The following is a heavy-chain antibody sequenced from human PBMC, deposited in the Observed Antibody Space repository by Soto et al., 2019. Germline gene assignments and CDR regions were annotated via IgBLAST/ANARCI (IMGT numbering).Heavy chain of an antibody. D-gene: IGHD6-25*01. CDR2: MYPGTSDI. Sequence: PGESLKISCKGSGYKFSNLWLSWVRQAPGKGLEYIGVMYPGTSDIRYSPSFQGQVTISADNSISTAYLHWNSLKASDTALYYCATQRDFYRGMDVWGQGTTVTVSS. V-gene: IGHV5-51*01. CDR1: GYKFSNLW. CDR3: ATQRDFYRGMDV. J-gene: IGHJ6*02.